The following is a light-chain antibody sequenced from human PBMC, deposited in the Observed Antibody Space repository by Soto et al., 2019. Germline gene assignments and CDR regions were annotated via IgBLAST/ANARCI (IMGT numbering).Light chain of an antibody. J-gene: IGKJ1*01. CDR1: QSVSSN. CDR2: GAS. CDR3: QQYNNWWT. Sequence: EIVMTQSPATLSVSPGERATLSCRASQSVSSNLAWYQQKPGQAPRLLIYGASTRATGIPARFSGSGSGTDSTLTISSLKYEDFAVYYCQQYNNWWTFGQGTKVDIK. V-gene: IGKV3-15*01.